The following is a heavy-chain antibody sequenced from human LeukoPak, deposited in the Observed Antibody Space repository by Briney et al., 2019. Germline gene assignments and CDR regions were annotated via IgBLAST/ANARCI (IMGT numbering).Heavy chain of an antibody. Sequence: GGSLRLSCAASGFTFSSYAVHWVRQAPGKGLEWVAVISYDGSNKYYADSVKGRFTISRDNSKNTLYLQMNSLRAEDTAVYYRARGDSPAAEYFQHWGQGTLVTVSS. CDR3: ARGDSPAAEYFQH. V-gene: IGHV3-30-3*01. CDR1: GFTFSSYA. J-gene: IGHJ1*01. CDR2: ISYDGSNK. D-gene: IGHD2-15*01.